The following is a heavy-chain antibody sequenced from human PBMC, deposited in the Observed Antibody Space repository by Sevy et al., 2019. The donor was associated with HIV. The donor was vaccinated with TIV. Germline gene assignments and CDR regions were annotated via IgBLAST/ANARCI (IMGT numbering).Heavy chain of an antibody. CDR3: AVIGSDHGFHI. J-gene: IGHJ3*02. CDR1: GFSFSNYW. V-gene: IGHV3-7*01. D-gene: IGHD3-16*02. Sequence: GGSLRLSCAASGFSFSNYWIHWVRQFPGKGLEWVANIKEDGIEKYYVGSVKGRFTISRVNARASLYLQMNSLRAEDTAVYYCAVIGSDHGFHIWGQGTMVTGSS. CDR2: IKEDGIEK.